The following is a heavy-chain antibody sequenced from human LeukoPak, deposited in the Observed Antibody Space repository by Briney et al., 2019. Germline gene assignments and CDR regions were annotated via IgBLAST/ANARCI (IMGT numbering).Heavy chain of an antibody. D-gene: IGHD6-13*01. CDR1: GYTFTSYD. Sequence: ASVKVSFKASGYTFTSYDINWVRQATGQGREWMGWMNPNSGNTGYAQKFQGRVTITRNTSISTAYMELSSLRSEDTAVYYCARGRIAAAGKSWFDPWGQGTLVTVSS. CDR2: MNPNSGNT. CDR3: ARGRIAAAGKSWFDP. J-gene: IGHJ5*02. V-gene: IGHV1-8*01.